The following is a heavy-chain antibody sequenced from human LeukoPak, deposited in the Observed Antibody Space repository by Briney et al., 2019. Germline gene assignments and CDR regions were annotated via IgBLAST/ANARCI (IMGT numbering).Heavy chain of an antibody. CDR1: GYSFTSYW. CDR2: IYPGDSDT. J-gene: IGHJ4*02. V-gene: IGHV5-51*01. Sequence: GESLKTSCKGSGYSFTSYWIGWVRQMPGKGLEWMGIIYPGDSDTRYSPSFQGQVTISADKSISTAYLQWSSLKASDTAMYYCARQIQCGGDCYRSGNFDYWGQGTLVTVSS. CDR3: ARQIQCGGDCYRSGNFDY. D-gene: IGHD2-21*02.